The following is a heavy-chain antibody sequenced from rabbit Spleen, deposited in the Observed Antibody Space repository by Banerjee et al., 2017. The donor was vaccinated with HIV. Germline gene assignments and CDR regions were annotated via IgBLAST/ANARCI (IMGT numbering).Heavy chain of an antibody. CDR2: IYAGSRRTT. J-gene: IGHJ4*01. V-gene: IGHV1S45*01. Sequence: QEQLVESGGGLVQPEGSLTLTCTASGFSLGSTYWISWVRQAPGKGLEWIACIYAGSRRTTSYASWAKGRFTISKTSSTTVTLQMTSLTAADTATYFCARESIYNGDGDDKGFNLWGPGTLVTVS. D-gene: IGHD2-1*01. CDR3: ARESIYNGDGDDKGFNL. CDR1: GFSLGSTYW.